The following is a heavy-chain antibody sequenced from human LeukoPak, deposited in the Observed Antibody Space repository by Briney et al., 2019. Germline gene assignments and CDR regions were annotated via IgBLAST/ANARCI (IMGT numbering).Heavy chain of an antibody. CDR3: ARATVTTRKLTRPLDY. V-gene: IGHV3-66*01. D-gene: IGHD4-17*01. CDR2: IYSGGST. J-gene: IGHJ4*02. Sequence: GGSLRLSCAASGFTFSSNYVSWVRQAPGKGLEWVSVIYSGGSTYYADSVKGRFTISRDNSKNTLYLQMNSLRAEDTAVYYCARATVTTRKLTRPLDYWGQGTLVTVSS. CDR1: GFTFSSNY.